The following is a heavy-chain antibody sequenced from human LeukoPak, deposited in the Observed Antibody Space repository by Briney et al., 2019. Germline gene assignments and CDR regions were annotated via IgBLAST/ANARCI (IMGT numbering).Heavy chain of an antibody. CDR1: GFTFSSYA. V-gene: IGHV3-23*01. J-gene: IGHJ3*02. D-gene: IGHD2-2*01. CDR3: AGPGRHCSSTSCYAFDI. CDR2: ISGSGGST. Sequence: GGSLRLSCAASGFTFSSYAMSWVRQAPGKGLEWVSAISGSGGSTYYADSVKGRFTISRDNSKNTLYLQMNSLRAEDTAVYYCAGPGRHCSSTSCYAFDIWGQGTMVTVSS.